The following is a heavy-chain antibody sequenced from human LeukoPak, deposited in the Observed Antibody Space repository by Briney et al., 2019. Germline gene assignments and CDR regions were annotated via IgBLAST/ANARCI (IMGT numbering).Heavy chain of an antibody. V-gene: IGHV4-34*01. CDR3: ARACYDYGDYGRYFDY. Sequence: PSETLSLTCAVYGGSFSGYYWSRIRQPPGKGLEWIGEINHSGSTNYNPSLKSRVTISVDTSKNQFSLKLSSVTAADTAVYYCARACYDYGDYGRYFDYWGQGTLVTVSS. D-gene: IGHD4-17*01. J-gene: IGHJ4*02. CDR1: GGSFSGYY. CDR2: INHSGST.